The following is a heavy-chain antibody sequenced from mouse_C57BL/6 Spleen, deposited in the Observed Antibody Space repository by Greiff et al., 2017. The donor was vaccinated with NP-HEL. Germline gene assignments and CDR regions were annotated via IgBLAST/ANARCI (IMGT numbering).Heavy chain of an antibody. Sequence: VQLQQSGPELVKPGASVKISCKASGYAFSSSWMNWVKQRPGKGPEWIGRIYPGDGDTNYNGKFKGKATLTADKASSTAYMQISSLTSEDSAVYFCAITTVVGYYFDYWGQGTTLTVSS. CDR3: AITTVVGYYFDY. CDR1: GYAFSSSW. CDR2: IYPGDGDT. D-gene: IGHD1-1*01. J-gene: IGHJ2*01. V-gene: IGHV1-82*01.